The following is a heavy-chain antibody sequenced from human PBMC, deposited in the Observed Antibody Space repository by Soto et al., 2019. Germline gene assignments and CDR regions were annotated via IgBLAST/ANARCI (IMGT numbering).Heavy chain of an antibody. V-gene: IGHV4-39*01. CDR2: IKYSGTT. CDR1: STSITSSRCH. Sequence: SGTLSLTCTVTSTSITSSRCHWAWSGQPPGTGLEWIASIKYSGTTFYKTSLKSRVTLSVDTSKNQFALKLSSVTAAETAVYYCARHGITGSYYDAFDIWGQGTMVS. D-gene: IGHD1-26*01. CDR3: ARHGITGSYYDAFDI. J-gene: IGHJ3*02.